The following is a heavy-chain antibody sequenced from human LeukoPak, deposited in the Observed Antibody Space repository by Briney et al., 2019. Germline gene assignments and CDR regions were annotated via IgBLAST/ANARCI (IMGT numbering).Heavy chain of an antibody. CDR3: TTPRPSTSGWYIFDY. CDR1: GFTFSNAW. D-gene: IGHD6-19*01. V-gene: IGHV3-15*01. J-gene: IGHJ4*02. CDR2: IKSKTDGGTA. Sequence: PGGSLRLSCAGSGFTFSNAWMSWVRQAPGKGLEWDGRIKSKTDGGTADCAAPVKGRFTISRDESKNTLYLQMNSLRAEDTAVYYCTTPRPSTSGWYIFDYWGQGTLVTVSS.